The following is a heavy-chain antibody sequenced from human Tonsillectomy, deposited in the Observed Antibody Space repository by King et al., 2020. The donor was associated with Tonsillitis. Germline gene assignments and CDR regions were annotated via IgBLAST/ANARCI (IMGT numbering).Heavy chain of an antibody. D-gene: IGHD2-15*01. CDR2: INHSGST. Sequence: VQLQQWGAGLLKPSETLSLTCAVYGGSFSGYYWSWIRQPPGKGLEWIGEINHSGSTNYNPSLKSRVTISVDTSKNQFSLRLSSLTAADTAVYYCARAWGPSSIHLDYCSGGSCRRIFDLWGRGTLVTVSS. J-gene: IGHJ2*01. CDR1: GGSFSGYY. V-gene: IGHV4-34*01. CDR3: ARAWGPSSIHLDYCSGGSCRRIFDL.